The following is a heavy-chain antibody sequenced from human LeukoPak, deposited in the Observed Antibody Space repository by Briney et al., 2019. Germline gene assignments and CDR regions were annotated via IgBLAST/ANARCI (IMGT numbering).Heavy chain of an antibody. CDR3: ARAPSYGDYGGDH. Sequence: ASVKASCKASGYTFTNYGISWVRQAPGQGLEWMGWISANNGVTNYAQKLQGRATMTTDTSTNTAYMELGSLRSDDTAVYYCARAPSYGDYGGDHWGQGTLLTVSS. D-gene: IGHD4-17*01. V-gene: IGHV1-18*01. J-gene: IGHJ4*02. CDR2: ISANNGVT. CDR1: GYTFTNYG.